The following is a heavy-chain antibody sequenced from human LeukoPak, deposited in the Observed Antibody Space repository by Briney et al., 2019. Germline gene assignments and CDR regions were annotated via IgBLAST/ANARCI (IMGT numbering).Heavy chain of an antibody. J-gene: IGHJ3*02. CDR3: ARRGYYYDSSGYAGAFDI. Sequence: ASVKVSCKASGYAFTSYGISWVRQAPGQGLEWMGWISAYNGNTNYAQKLQGRVTMTTDTSTSTAYMELRSLRSEDTAVYYCARRGYYYDSSGYAGAFDIWGQGTMVTVSS. CDR2: ISAYNGNT. CDR1: GYAFTSYG. D-gene: IGHD3-22*01. V-gene: IGHV1-18*01.